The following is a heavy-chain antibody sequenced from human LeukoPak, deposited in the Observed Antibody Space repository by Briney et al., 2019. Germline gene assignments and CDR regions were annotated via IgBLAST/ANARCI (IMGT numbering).Heavy chain of an antibody. CDR2: IYYTGNT. J-gene: IGHJ5*02. Sequence: SETLSLTCTVSGGSFSNGNYYWAWIRQPPGKGPKWIGSIYYTGNTYYNPSLKSRVTMSVDTSKNQFSLKLSSVTAADSAVYYCARRNSGTYYGLFDPWGQGTLVIVSS. D-gene: IGHD1-26*01. CDR1: GGSFSNGNYY. V-gene: IGHV4-39*01. CDR3: ARRNSGTYYGLFDP.